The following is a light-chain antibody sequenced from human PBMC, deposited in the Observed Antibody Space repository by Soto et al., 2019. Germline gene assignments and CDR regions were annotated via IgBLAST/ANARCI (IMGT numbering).Light chain of an antibody. V-gene: IGLV3-21*02. J-gene: IGLJ1*01. CDR3: QVWDSSTGHYV. CDR2: DDS. CDR1: NIGSNR. Sequence: ELTQPPSVSVAPGQTARITCGGNNIGSNRVHWYHQKPGQAPVLVVYDDSDRPSGIPERFSGFNSGNTATLIISRVEAGDEADYFCQVWDSSTGHYVFXTGTTVTVL.